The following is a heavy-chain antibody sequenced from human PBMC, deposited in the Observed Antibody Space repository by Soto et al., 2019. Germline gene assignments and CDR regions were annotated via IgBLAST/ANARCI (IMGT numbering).Heavy chain of an antibody. CDR3: ARDNDRPQLGGNYYYILDV. CDR1: GGTFRTAA. V-gene: IGHV1-69*12. CDR2: IMPVFRTP. J-gene: IGHJ6*02. Sequence: QVHLEQSGAEVKKPGSSVSVSCKASGGTFRTAAISWVRQAPGQGLEWLGGIMPVFRTPDYAQKFQGRVTITADESTSTAYMELSGLRSDDTAVYYCARDNDRPQLGGNYYYILDVWGQGTTITVSS. D-gene: IGHD2-8*01.